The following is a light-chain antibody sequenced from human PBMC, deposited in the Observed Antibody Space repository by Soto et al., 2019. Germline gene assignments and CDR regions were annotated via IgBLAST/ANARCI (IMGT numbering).Light chain of an antibody. Sequence: DIGMTQSPSSLSASVGDSVTITCRASQSISNFLTWYRKSPGRAPELLIYAASTLQSGVPSRFSGSGSGTDFTLTIRSLQPEDFATYWCHQTFTPPLTFGGGTKVEI. V-gene: IGKV1-39*01. CDR3: HQTFTPPLT. CDR1: QSISNF. J-gene: IGKJ4*01. CDR2: AAS.